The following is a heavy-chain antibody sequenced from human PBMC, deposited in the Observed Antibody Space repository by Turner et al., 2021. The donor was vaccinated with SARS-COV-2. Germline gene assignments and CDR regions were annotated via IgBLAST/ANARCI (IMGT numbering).Heavy chain of an antibody. CDR2: SSGNSGSI. V-gene: IGHV3-9*01. CDR3: AKAEYGLRCYISYGAMDV. CDR1: GFLFDDYT. Sequence: EVQLVESGGGLVQPSRSLSISCAASGFLFDDYTMQWVRQAPGKGLEWVSASSGNSGSICYADSVKGRFTISRDNAKNSLYLQMNSLRPEDTALYYCAKAEYGLRCYISYGAMDVWGQGTTVTVSS. D-gene: IGHD3-10*01. J-gene: IGHJ6*02.